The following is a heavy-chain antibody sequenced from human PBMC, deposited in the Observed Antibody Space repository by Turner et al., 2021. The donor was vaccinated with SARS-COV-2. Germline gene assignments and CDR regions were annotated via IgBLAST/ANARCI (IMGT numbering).Heavy chain of an antibody. Sequence: QLQLQESGPGLVKPSETLSLTCTVSGCSISSSSYYWGWIRQPPGKGLEWIGSIYYSGSTYYNPSLKSRVTISVDTSKNQFSLKLSSVTAADTAVYYCATDYYDSSGYYYGGWFDPWGQGTLVTVSS. CDR1: GCSISSSSYY. CDR3: ATDYYDSSGYYYGGWFDP. CDR2: IYYSGST. D-gene: IGHD3-22*01. V-gene: IGHV4-39*02. J-gene: IGHJ5*02.